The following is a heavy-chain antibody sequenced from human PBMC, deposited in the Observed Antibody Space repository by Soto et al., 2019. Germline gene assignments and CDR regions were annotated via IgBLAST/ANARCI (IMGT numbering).Heavy chain of an antibody. CDR3: TSVRVPDGIWSFGC. J-gene: IGHJ4*02. Sequence: QLLESGGNLVQPGGSLRLSCAAAGFTFSTYTMSWVRQAPGKGPEWVAGVYGGGSTSTFYADYVKGRYTISRYNYKNMLFLQMSILRAEDTAVKYCTSVRVPDGIWSFGCWGQGPLVTVSS. CDR1: GFTFSTYT. CDR2: VYGGGSTST. D-gene: IGHD3-3*01. V-gene: IGHV3-23*01.